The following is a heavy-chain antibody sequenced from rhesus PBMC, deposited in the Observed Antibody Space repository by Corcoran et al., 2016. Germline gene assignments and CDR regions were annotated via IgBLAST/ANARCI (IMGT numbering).Heavy chain of an antibody. CDR1: GYSISSGYY. V-gene: IGHV4-122*02. J-gene: IGHJ4*01. D-gene: IGHD2-21*01. Sequence: QVQLQESGPGLVKPSETLSLTCAVSGYSISSGYYWSWIRQPPGKGLEWIGYITYSGSTSYNPSLKSRDTISRDTAKNQFSLKLSSVAAADTAVYYCARDPLYCTGSGCYKFDYWGQGVLVTVSS. CDR3: ARDPLYCTGSGCYKFDY. CDR2: ITYSGST.